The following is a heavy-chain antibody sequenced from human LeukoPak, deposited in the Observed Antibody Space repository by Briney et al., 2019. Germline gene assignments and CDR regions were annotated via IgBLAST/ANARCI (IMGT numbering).Heavy chain of an antibody. CDR2: IYYSGST. CDR3: ARDRGGGTYAKDY. D-gene: IGHD2-8*01. J-gene: IGHJ4*02. CDR1: GGSISSYY. Sequence: SETLSLTCTVSGGSISSYYWSWIRQPPGKGLEWIGYIYYSGSTNYNPSLKSRVTISVDTSKNQFSLKLSSVTAADTAVYYCARDRGGGTYAKDYWGQGTLVTVSS. V-gene: IGHV4-59*01.